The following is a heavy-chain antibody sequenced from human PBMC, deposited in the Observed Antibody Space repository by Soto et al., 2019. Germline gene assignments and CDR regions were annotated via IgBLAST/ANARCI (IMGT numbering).Heavy chain of an antibody. V-gene: IGHV4-30-4*08. CDR2: LHSTGSF. CDR1: GGSISSEYFH. D-gene: IGHD2-21*02. J-gene: IGHJ6*02. CDR3: PREDEGGDRDYYGLDV. Sequence: QVQLQQSGPGLVEPSQTLSLTCAVSGGSISSEYFHWTWIRQSPGKGLGWIGYLHSTGSFMYNPSFKSRLTTAVYTTKSHYSPQRTPVTPADTAVYFCPREDEGGDRDYYGLDVWGQATTVTVSS.